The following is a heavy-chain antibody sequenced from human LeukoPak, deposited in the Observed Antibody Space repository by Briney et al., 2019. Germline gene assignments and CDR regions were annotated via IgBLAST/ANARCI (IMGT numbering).Heavy chain of an antibody. CDR3: AKEVTPNYSGFDAFDI. CDR2: ISSSGSTI. D-gene: IGHD2-15*01. Sequence: GGSLRLSCAASGFTFSAYEMDWVRQAPGKGLEWFSYISSSGSTIYHADSVKGRFTISRDDAKNSLYLQMNSLRAEDTAVYYCAKEVTPNYSGFDAFDIWGQGTMVTVSS. J-gene: IGHJ3*02. V-gene: IGHV3-48*03. CDR1: GFTFSAYE.